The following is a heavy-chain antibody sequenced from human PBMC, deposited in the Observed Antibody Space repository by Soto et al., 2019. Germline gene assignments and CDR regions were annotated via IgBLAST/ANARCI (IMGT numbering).Heavy chain of an antibody. D-gene: IGHD6-19*01. Sequence: SETLSLTCTVSGGSISGTIYYWGWIRQPPGKGLEWIGSIFSTGNTYYNPSLKSRVSISVDTSKNQFSLKLSSVTAADAAVYYCPRPSQAAGRYGDFDYWGQGTLVPVSS. CDR3: PRPSQAAGRYGDFDY. CDR1: GGSISGTIYY. V-gene: IGHV4-39*01. CDR2: IFSTGNT. J-gene: IGHJ4*02.